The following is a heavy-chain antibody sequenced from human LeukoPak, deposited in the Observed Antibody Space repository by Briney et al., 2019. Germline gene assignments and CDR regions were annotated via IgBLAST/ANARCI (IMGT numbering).Heavy chain of an antibody. D-gene: IGHD4-23*01. CDR1: GGSISSSSYY. V-gene: IGHV4-39*01. J-gene: IGHJ3*02. CDR2: IYYSGST. Sequence: SETLSLTCTVSGGSISSSSYYWGWIRQPPGKGLEWIGSIYYSGSTYYNPSLKSRVTISVDTSKNQFSLKLSSVTAADTAVYYCAGHLEGYGGNPVAFDIWGQGTMVTVSS. CDR3: AGHLEGYGGNPVAFDI.